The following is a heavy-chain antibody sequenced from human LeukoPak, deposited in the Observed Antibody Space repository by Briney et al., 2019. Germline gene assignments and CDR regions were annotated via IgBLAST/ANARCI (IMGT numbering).Heavy chain of an antibody. J-gene: IGHJ5*02. V-gene: IGHV1-69*04. CDR1: GGTFSSYA. CDR3: ARAENLGYCSSTSCSEFDP. CDR2: IIPILGIA. Sequence: SVKVSCKASGGTFSSYAISWVRQAPGQGLEWMGRIIPILGIANYAQKFQGRVTITADKSTSTAYMELSSLRSDDTAVYYCARAENLGYCSSTSCSEFDPWGQGTLVTVSS. D-gene: IGHD2-2*01.